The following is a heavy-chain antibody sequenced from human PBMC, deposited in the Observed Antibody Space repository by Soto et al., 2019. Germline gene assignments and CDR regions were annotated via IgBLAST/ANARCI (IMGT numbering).Heavy chain of an antibody. D-gene: IGHD1-26*01. V-gene: IGHV4-59*11. CDR1: GGSISSHY. J-gene: IGHJ5*02. CDR3: VRGGSSKFDP. Sequence: SETLSLTCTVSGGSISSHYWSWNRQPPGKGLEWIGYIHYSGSTYYKPSLKSRVTISLDTSKNHFSLKLSSVTAADTAVYYCVRGGSSKFDPWGQGTLVTVSS. CDR2: IHYSGST.